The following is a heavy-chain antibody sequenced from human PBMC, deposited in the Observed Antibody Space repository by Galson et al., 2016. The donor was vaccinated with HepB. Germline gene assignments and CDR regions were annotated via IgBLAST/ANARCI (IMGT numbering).Heavy chain of an antibody. Sequence: SLRLSCAANGFTFSYAWMSWVRQAPGKGLEWVGRIQSKIDGGTIDYAAPVNGRFTISRDDSKNTLYLQMNSLKTEETAVYYCTIGKLVGRYCSSTSCYIFDYWGQGTLVTVSS. CDR3: TIGKLVGRYCSSTSCYIFDY. CDR1: GFTFSYAW. D-gene: IGHD2-2*02. V-gene: IGHV3-15*01. CDR2: IQSKIDGGTI. J-gene: IGHJ4*02.